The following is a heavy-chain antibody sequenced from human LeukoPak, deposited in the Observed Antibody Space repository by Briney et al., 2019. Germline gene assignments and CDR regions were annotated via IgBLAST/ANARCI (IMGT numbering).Heavy chain of an antibody. CDR3: ARVHNSGSTYYYYMDV. CDR1: GGSISSYF. D-gene: IGHD3-10*01. CDR2: IYYSGST. Sequence: PSETLSLTCTVSGGSISSYFWSWIRQPPGKGLEWIGYIYYSGSTNYNPSLKSRVTISVDTSKNQFSLKLSSVTAADTAVYYCARVHNSGSTYYYYMDVWGKGTTVTVSS. J-gene: IGHJ6*03. V-gene: IGHV4-59*01.